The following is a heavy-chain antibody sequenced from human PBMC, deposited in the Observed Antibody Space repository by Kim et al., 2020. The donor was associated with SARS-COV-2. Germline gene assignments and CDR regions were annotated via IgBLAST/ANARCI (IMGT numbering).Heavy chain of an antibody. CDR3: ARERGLWFGEFKADY. V-gene: IGHV1-18*04. CDR1: GYTFTSYV. Sequence: ASVKVSCKASGYTFTSYVISWVRQAPGQGLEWMGWISAYNGNTNYAQKLKGRVTMTTDTSTSTAYMELRSLRSDDTAVYYCARERGLWFGEFKADYWGQGTLVTVSS. CDR2: ISAYNGNT. D-gene: IGHD3-10*01. J-gene: IGHJ4*02.